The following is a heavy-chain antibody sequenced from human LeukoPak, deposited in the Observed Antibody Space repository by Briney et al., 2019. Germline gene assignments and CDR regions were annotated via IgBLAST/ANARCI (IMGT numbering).Heavy chain of an antibody. D-gene: IGHD3-16*01. J-gene: IGHJ5*02. V-gene: IGHV3-11*01. CDR3: ARDRGTGSYASWFDP. CDR1: GFTFSDYY. Sequence: NPGGSLRLSCAASGFTFSDYYMSWIRQAPGRGLEWVSYISSSGSTIYYADSVKGRFTISRDNAKNSLYLQMNSLRAEDTAVYYCARDRGTGSYASWFDPWGQGTLVTVSS. CDR2: ISSSGSTI.